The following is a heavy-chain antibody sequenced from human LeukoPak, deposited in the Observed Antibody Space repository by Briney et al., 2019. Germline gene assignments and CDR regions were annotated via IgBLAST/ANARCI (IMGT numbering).Heavy chain of an antibody. CDR3: ALLWFGKRVQYYFDY. V-gene: IGHV1-2*06. Sequence: GASVKVSCKASGYTFTGYYMHWVRQAPGQGLEWMGRINPNSGGTNYAQKFQGRVTMTRDTSISTAYMELSRLRSDDTAVYYCALLWFGKRVQYYFDYWGQGTLVTVSS. D-gene: IGHD3-10*01. CDR2: INPNSGGT. J-gene: IGHJ4*02. CDR1: GYTFTGYY.